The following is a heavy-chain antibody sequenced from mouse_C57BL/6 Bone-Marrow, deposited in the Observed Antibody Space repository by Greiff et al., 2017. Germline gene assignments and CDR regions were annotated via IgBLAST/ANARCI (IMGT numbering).Heavy chain of an antibody. J-gene: IGHJ4*01. V-gene: IGHV1-63*01. Sequence: QVQLKESGAELVRPGTSVKMSCKASGYTFTNYWIGWAKQRPGHGLEWIGDIYPGGGYTNYNEKFKGKATLTADKSSSTAYMQFSSLTSEDSAIYYCARSGNYFYYAMDYWGQGTSVTVSS. CDR2: IYPGGGYT. CDR1: GYTFTNYW. D-gene: IGHD2-1*01. CDR3: ARSGNYFYYAMDY.